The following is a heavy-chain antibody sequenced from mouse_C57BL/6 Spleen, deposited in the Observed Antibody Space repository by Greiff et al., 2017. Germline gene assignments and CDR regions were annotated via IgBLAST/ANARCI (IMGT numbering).Heavy chain of an antibody. CDR3: AREDWVLYAMDY. Sequence: EVKLVESGGGLVKPGGSLKLSCAASGFTFSDYGMHWVRQAPEKGLEWVAYISSGSSTIYYADTVKGRFTISRDNAKNTLFLQMTSLRSEDTAMYYCAREDWVLYAMDYWGQGTSVTVSS. D-gene: IGHD4-1*01. V-gene: IGHV5-17*01. CDR2: ISSGSSTI. CDR1: GFTFSDYG. J-gene: IGHJ4*01.